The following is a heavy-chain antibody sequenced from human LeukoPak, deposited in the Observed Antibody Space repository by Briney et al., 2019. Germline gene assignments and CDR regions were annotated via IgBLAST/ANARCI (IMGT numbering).Heavy chain of an antibody. D-gene: IGHD5-18*01. J-gene: IGHJ4*02. CDR3: AKNAHYQGYSYGGIDY. CDR1: GFTFSSYG. V-gene: IGHV3-30*18. Sequence: XGSLRLSCAASGFTFSSYGTHWVRQAPGKGLEWVAVISYDGSDKYSADPVKGRFTISRDNSKNTLYLQMNSLRAEDTAVYYCAKNAHYQGYSYGGIDYWGQGTLVTVSS. CDR2: ISYDGSDK.